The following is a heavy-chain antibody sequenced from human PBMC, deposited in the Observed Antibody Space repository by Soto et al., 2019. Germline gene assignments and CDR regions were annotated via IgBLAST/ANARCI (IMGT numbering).Heavy chain of an antibody. CDR2: INAANGNT. D-gene: IGHD2-2*02. V-gene: IGHV1-3*01. J-gene: IGHJ4*02. CDR3: AIPFSVPAAIVY. Sequence: QVQLVQSGAEVKKPGASVKVSCKDSGYTFTSYALHWVRQAPGQRLEWMGWINAANGNTKYSQKFQGRVNITRDTSASTAYMELSSLRSDDTAVYYGAIPFSVPAAIVYWGQGTLIAVSS. CDR1: GYTFTSYA.